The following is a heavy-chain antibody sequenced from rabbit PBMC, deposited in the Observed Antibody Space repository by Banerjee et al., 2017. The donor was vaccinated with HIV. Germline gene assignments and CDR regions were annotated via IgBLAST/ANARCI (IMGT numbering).Heavy chain of an antibody. Sequence: QEQLEESGGDLVKPEGSLTLTCTASGFDFRSNAMCWVRQAPGKGLEWIGCVDDGSGTIYYARWAKGRFTISKTSSTTVTLQMTSLTAADTATYFCARDLAGVIGWNFNLWGQGTLVTVS. D-gene: IGHD4-1*01. J-gene: IGHJ4*01. CDR3: ARDLAGVIGWNFNL. CDR1: GFDFRSNA. V-gene: IGHV1S45*01. CDR2: VDDGSGTI.